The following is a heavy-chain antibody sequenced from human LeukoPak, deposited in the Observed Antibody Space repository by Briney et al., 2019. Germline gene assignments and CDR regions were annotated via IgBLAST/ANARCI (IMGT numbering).Heavy chain of an antibody. CDR1: GGSISSSSYY. J-gene: IGHJ3*02. Sequence: SETLSLTCAVSGGSISSSSYYWGWIRQPPGKGLEWIGSIYYSGSTYYNPSLKSRVTISVDTSKNQFSLKLSSVTAADTAVYYCATDSSGYHARSDAFDIWGQGTMVTVSS. V-gene: IGHV4-39*07. CDR2: IYYSGST. D-gene: IGHD3-22*01. CDR3: ATDSSGYHARSDAFDI.